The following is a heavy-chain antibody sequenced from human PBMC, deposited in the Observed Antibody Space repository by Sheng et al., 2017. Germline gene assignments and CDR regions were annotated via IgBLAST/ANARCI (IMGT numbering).Heavy chain of an antibody. Sequence: EVQLVESGGGLVKPGGSLRLSCAASGFTFSSYSMNWVRQAPGKGLEWVSSISSSSSYIYYADSVKGRFTISRDNAKNSLYLQMNSLRAEDTAVYYCARVGYYGSGSYYNFPLYYYYMDVWGKGPRSPSP. V-gene: IGHV3-21*01. CDR1: GFTFSSYS. CDR2: ISSSSSYI. D-gene: IGHD3-10*01. J-gene: IGHJ6*03. CDR3: ARVGYYGSGSYYNFPLYYYYMDV.